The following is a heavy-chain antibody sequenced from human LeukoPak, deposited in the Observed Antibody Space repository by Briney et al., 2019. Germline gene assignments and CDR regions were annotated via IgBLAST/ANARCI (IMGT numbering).Heavy chain of an antibody. CDR3: ARRGNCDY. D-gene: IGHD3-16*01. Sequence: GGSLRLSCVASGFIFSRYGMHWVRQAPGKGLEYVSAVSNSGGSTYYANSVKGRFTISRDNSKNTLYLQMGSLRGEDMAVYYCARRGNCDYWGQGTLVTVSS. V-gene: IGHV3-64*01. CDR2: VSNSGGST. J-gene: IGHJ4*02. CDR1: GFIFSRYG.